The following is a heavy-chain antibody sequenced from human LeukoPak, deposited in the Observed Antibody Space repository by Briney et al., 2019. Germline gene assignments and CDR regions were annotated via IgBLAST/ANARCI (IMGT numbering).Heavy chain of an antibody. Sequence: SETLSHTCSVSGGSISSYFWTWIRQPAGKGLEWIGRIYTTGSTNYNPSLKSRVTMSVDTSMNQFSLKLSSVTAADTAIYYCARDGNGMDVWGQGTTVTVSS. V-gene: IGHV4-4*07. J-gene: IGHJ6*02. CDR2: IYTTGST. CDR3: ARDGNGMDV. CDR1: GGSISSYF. D-gene: IGHD4-23*01.